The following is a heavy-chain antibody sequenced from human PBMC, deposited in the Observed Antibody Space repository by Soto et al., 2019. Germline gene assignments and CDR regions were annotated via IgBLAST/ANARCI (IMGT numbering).Heavy chain of an antibody. J-gene: IGHJ5*02. D-gene: IGHD1-7*01. CDR3: ARDRETSNWFDP. Sequence: ASVKVSCKASGYTFTGYYMHWLRQAPGQGLEWMGWINPNSGGTNYAQKFQGRVTMTRDTSISTAYMELSRLRSDDTAVYYCARDRETSNWFDPWGQGTLVTVSS. CDR2: INPNSGGT. V-gene: IGHV1-2*02. CDR1: GYTFTGYY.